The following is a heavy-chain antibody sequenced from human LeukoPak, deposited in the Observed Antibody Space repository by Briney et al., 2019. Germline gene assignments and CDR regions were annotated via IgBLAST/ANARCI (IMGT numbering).Heavy chain of an antibody. CDR2: IYHTGSA. Sequence: SETLSLTCSVSGYSFTSGHYWGWIRQPPGKGLEWIANIYHTGSAHYNPSLKSRVTISVDTSKNQFSLKLSSVTAADTAVYYCARYCTSTTCILRGFDYWRQGTLVTVSS. D-gene: IGHD2-2*01. CDR1: GYSFTSGHY. V-gene: IGHV4-38-2*01. CDR3: ARYCTSTTCILRGFDY. J-gene: IGHJ4*02.